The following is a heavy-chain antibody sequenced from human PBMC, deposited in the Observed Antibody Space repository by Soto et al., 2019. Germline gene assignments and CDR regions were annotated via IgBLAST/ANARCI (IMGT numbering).Heavy chain of an antibody. V-gene: IGHV3-64*01. CDR1: GFTFSSYA. CDR2: ISSNGGST. J-gene: IGHJ4*02. CDR3: ARQGSGSYDFDD. Sequence: EVQLVESGGGLVQPGGSLRLSCAASGFTFSSYAMHWVRQAPGKGLEYVSAISSNGGSTYYANSVKGRFTISRDNSKNTPYLQMGSLRAEDMAVYYCARQGSGSYDFDDWGQGTLVTVSS. D-gene: IGHD1-26*01.